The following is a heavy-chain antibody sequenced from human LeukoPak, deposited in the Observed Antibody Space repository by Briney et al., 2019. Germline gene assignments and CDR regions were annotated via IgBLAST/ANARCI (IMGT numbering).Heavy chain of an antibody. Sequence: SETLSLTCTVSGGSISSYFWSWIRQPPGKGLEWIGYIYYSGSTNYNPSLKSRVTISVDTSKNQFSLKLSSVTAADTAVYYCARRGYNYYMDVWGKGTTVTVSS. CDR1: GGSISSYF. D-gene: IGHD5-12*01. J-gene: IGHJ6*03. CDR2: IYYSGST. CDR3: ARRGYNYYMDV. V-gene: IGHV4-59*08.